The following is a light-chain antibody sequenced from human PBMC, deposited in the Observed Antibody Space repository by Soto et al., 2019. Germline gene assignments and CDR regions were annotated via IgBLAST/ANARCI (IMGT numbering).Light chain of an antibody. J-gene: IGKJ2*03. CDR2: GAS. CDR1: QDVSTN. Sequence: ETVMTQSPDTLSVSPGESATLSCRASQDVSTNLAWFHQKPGQTPRLVLYGASKRATGIPARFSGSGSGRHFTLTISSIQYEDFGVYCQHYNNWPPYSFGQGTKVEIK. V-gene: IGKV3-15*01. CDR3: QHYNNWPPYS.